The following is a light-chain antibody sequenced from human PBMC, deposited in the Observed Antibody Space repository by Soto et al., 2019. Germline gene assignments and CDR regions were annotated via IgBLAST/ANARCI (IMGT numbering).Light chain of an antibody. Sequence: LTQPASVSGSPGQSITISCTGTSSDVGGYNYVSWYQQHPGKAPKLVIYDVSNRPSGVSNRFSGSKSGNTASLTFSGLQSEDEADYYCNSYTSSSTYGFGTGTKGTVL. CDR1: SSDVGGYNY. CDR3: NSYTSSSTYG. V-gene: IGLV2-14*01. J-gene: IGLJ1*01. CDR2: DVS.